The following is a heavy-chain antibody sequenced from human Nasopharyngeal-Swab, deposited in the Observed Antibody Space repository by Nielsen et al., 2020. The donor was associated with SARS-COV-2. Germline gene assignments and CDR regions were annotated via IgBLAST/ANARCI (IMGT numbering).Heavy chain of an antibody. CDR2: MNPNSGNT. Sequence: ASVKVSCKASGYTFTSYDINWVRQATGQGLEWMGWMNPNSGNTGYAQKFQGRVTMTEDTSTDTAYMELSSLRSEDTAVYYCATAPPVAGIGYWFDPWGQGTLVTVSS. D-gene: IGHD6-19*01. CDR3: ATAPPVAGIGYWFDP. CDR1: GYTFTSYD. J-gene: IGHJ5*02. V-gene: IGHV1-8*01.